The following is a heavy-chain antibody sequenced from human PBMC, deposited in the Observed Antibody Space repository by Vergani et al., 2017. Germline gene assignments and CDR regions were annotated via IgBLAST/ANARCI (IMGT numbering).Heavy chain of an antibody. CDR3: ASKRGACRAAYCHSYDF. Sequence: QVQLQESGPGLLKPSETLSLTCAVSGYSISSTYYWGWIRQPPGKGLEWIGSIYHSGSTYNNPSLKSRVTISFETPKNQFSLRLTSVTAADTAVYYCASKRGACRAAYCHSYDFWGPGTLVGVSS. D-gene: IGHD2-15*01. CDR1: GYSISSTYY. V-gene: IGHV4-38-2*01. CDR2: IYHSGST. J-gene: IGHJ4*02.